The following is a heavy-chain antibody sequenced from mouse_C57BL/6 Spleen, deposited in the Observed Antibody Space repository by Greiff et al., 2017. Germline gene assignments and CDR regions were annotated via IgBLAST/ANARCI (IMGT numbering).Heavy chain of an antibody. V-gene: IGHV1-52*01. Sequence: QVQLQQPGAELVRPGSSVKLSCKASGYTFTSSWMHWVKQRPIQGLEWIGNIDPSDSETHYNQKFKDKATLTVDKSSSPAYMQLSSLASEDSAVYYCARGLGGDFDYWGQGTTLTVSS. J-gene: IGHJ2*01. D-gene: IGHD4-1*01. CDR3: ARGLGGDFDY. CDR2: IDPSDSET. CDR1: GYTFTSSW.